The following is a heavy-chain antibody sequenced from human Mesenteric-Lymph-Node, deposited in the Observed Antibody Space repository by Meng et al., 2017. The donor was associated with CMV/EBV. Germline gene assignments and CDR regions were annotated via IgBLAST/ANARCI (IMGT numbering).Heavy chain of an antibody. CDR1: GFSLSTRGVG. J-gene: IGHJ3*02. CDR3: AHSSGIIMFDAFYM. CDR2: IYWNDDK. D-gene: IGHD1-1*01. Sequence: SGPTLVKPTQTLTLTCTFSGFSLSTRGVGLGWIRQPPGKALEWLALIYWNDDKHYRPSLKSRLTITKETSKNHVVLTMTNMDSVDTATYYCAHSSGIIMFDAFYMWGQGTKVTVSS. V-gene: IGHV2-5*01.